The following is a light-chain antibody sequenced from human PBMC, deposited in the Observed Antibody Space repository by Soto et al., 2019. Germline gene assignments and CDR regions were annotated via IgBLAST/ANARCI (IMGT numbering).Light chain of an antibody. CDR2: DAS. J-gene: IGKJ4*01. Sequence: EIVLTQSPAILSVSPGERATLYFSASQSISRSLAWYQQKPGQAPRLLISDASTRATGIPARFSGSGSGTEFTLTISSLQSEDFALYYCHQYGDSPLTFGGGTKVDI. V-gene: IGKV3-15*01. CDR1: QSISRS. CDR3: HQYGDSPLT.